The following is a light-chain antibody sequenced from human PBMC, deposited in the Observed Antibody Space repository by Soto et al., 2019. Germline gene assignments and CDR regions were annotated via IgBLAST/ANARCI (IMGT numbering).Light chain of an antibody. Sequence: QSALTQPRSVSGSPGQSVTISCTGTSSDVGGYNHVSWYQNHPGKAPKLIIYDVSKRPSGVPDRFSGSKSGNTASLTISGLQAEDEAEYYCCSYAGSYTYYVFGGGTKLTVL. J-gene: IGLJ1*01. CDR3: CSYAGSYTYYV. CDR2: DVS. CDR1: SSDVGGYNH. V-gene: IGLV2-11*01.